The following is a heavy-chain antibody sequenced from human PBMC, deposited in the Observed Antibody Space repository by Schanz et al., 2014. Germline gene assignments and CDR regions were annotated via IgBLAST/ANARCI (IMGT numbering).Heavy chain of an antibody. CDR2: ISGNGANT. CDR3: ARRITGTHHNPYYHGMDV. V-gene: IGHV3-23*04. CDR1: GFKFSSYA. D-gene: IGHD1-20*01. J-gene: IGHJ6*02. Sequence: EVQLVESGGGLVQPGGSLRLSCAASGFKFSSYAMTWVRQTPGKGLEWVSVISGNGANTYYAASVKGRFTISRDNSKNTLYLQMNSLRAEDTALYYCARRITGTHHNPYYHGMDVWGQGTTVTVSS.